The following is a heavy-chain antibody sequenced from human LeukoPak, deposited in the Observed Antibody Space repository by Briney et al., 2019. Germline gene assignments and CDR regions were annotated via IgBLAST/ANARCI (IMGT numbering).Heavy chain of an antibody. CDR1: GGAISSGGYY. Sequence: SQTLSLTCTVSGGAISSGGYYWSWIRQHPGKGLEWIGYISGSGSTYYSPSLRSRVTISADTSKNQFSLKLTSVTAADTAVFYCARVPIIRGVIEDWGQGTLVSVSS. V-gene: IGHV4-31*03. J-gene: IGHJ4*02. D-gene: IGHD3-10*01. CDR2: ISGSGST. CDR3: ARVPIIRGVIED.